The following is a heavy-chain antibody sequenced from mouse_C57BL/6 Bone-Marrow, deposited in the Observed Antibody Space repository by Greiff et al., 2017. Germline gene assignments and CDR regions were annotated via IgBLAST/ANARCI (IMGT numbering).Heavy chain of an antibody. CDR3: ARGGIYYDYDWFAY. Sequence: VQLQQSGAELARPGASVKLSCKASGYTFTSYGISWVKQRTGQGLEWIGEIYPRSGNTYYNEKFKGKATLTADKSSSTAYMELRSLTSEDSAVYFCARGGIYYDYDWFAYWGQGTLVTVSA. CDR2: IYPRSGNT. J-gene: IGHJ3*01. CDR1: GYTFTSYG. V-gene: IGHV1-81*01. D-gene: IGHD2-4*01.